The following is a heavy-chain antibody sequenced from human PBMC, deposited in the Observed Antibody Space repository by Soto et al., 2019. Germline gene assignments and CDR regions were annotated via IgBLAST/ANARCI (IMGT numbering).Heavy chain of an antibody. V-gene: IGHV3-48*03. Sequence: EVQLVESGGGLVQPGGSLRLSCAASGFTFSSYEMNWVRQAPGKGLEGVSYISISGSTIYDADSVKGRFTISRDNAKNSLYLQMNSLRAEDTAVYYCAREKIAARPTYYFDYWCQGTLVTVSS. J-gene: IGHJ4*02. CDR1: GFTFSSYE. CDR2: ISISGSTI. D-gene: IGHD6-6*01. CDR3: AREKIAARPTYYFDY.